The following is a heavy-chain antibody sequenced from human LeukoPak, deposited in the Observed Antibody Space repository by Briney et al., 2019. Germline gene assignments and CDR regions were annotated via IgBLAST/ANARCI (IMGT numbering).Heavy chain of an antibody. Sequence: ASVKISCKASGYTFTDYYMHWVQQAPGPGLEWMGLVDPGDGETIYAEKFQGRVTITADTSTDTAYMELSSLRSEDTAVYYCATGRTTGTTLYDYWGQGTLVTVSS. J-gene: IGHJ4*02. CDR2: VDPGDGET. CDR1: GYTFTDYY. CDR3: ATGRTTGTTLYDY. V-gene: IGHV1-69-2*01. D-gene: IGHD1-1*01.